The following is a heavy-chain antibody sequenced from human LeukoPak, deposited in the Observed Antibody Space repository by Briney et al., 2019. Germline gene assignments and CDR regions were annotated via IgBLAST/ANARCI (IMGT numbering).Heavy chain of an antibody. J-gene: IGHJ4*02. CDR3: AREQWLVLNYFDS. CDR1: GFTFGDFA. V-gene: IGHV3-30-3*01. CDR2: ISFDGSNK. D-gene: IGHD6-19*01. Sequence: PGGSLRLSCAASGFTFGDFAMHWVRQAPGKGLEWVALISFDGSNKYYADSVKGRFTISRDNSKNTLSLQMNSLRAKDTAVYYCAREQWLVLNYFDSWGQGTLVTVSS.